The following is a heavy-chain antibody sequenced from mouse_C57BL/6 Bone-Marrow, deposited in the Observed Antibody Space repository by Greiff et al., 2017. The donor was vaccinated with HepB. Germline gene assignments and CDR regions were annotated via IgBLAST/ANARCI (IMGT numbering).Heavy chain of an antibody. CDR2: RRNKANDYTT. CDR1: GFTFSDFY. D-gene: IGHD1-1*01. CDR3: ARGVTTVVAPYAMDY. J-gene: IGHJ4*01. V-gene: IGHV7-1*01. Sequence: EVKVVESGGGLVQSGRSLRLSCATSGFTFSDFYMEWVRQAPGKGLEWIAARRNKANDYTTEYSASVKGRFIVSRDTSQSILYLQMNALRAEDTAIYYCARGVTTVVAPYAMDYWGQGTSVTVSS.